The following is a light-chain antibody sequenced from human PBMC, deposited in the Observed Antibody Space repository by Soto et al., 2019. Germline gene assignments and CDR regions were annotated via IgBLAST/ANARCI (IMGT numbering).Light chain of an antibody. CDR2: SAS. CDR1: QSLSGGY. Sequence: EIVLTQSPGTLYLSPGERATLSCRASQSLSGGYLAWFQQKPGQTPRLLIYSASNRATGIPDRFSGSGSGTDFNLTISRREPEDFVVYYCQQNGSLPITFGQGTRLEIK. J-gene: IGKJ5*01. V-gene: IGKV3-20*01. CDR3: QQNGSLPIT.